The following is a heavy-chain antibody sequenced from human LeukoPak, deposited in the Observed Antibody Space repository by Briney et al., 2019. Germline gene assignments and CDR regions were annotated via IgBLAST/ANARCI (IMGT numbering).Heavy chain of an antibody. D-gene: IGHD3-10*01. V-gene: IGHV3-21*01. CDR2: ISSSSSYI. J-gene: IGHJ4*02. Sequence: GGSLRLSCAASGFTFSSYSMNWVRQAPGKGLEWVSSISSSSSYIYYADSVKGRFTIFRDNAKNSLYLQMNSLRAEDTAVYYCARSYYGSGSYPIFDYWGQGTLVTVSS. CDR3: ARSYYGSGSYPIFDY. CDR1: GFTFSSYS.